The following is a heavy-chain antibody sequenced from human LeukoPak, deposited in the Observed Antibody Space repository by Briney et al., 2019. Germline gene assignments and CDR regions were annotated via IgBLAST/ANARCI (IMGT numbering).Heavy chain of an antibody. J-gene: IGHJ4*02. CDR1: GFRFTGYW. CDR3: ARGGYSFDY. D-gene: IGHD5-12*01. CDR2: LHPDGSER. V-gene: IGHV3-7*01. Sequence: GGSLRLSCAASGFRFTGYWMTWVRQAPGKGLEWVARLHPDGSERNYVGSVEGRFTVFGDNAKSSLYLQMNSLRVEDTAVYYCARGGYSFDYLGQGTLVTVSS.